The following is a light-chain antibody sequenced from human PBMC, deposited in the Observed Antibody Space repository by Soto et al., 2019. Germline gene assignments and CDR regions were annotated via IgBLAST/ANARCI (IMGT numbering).Light chain of an antibody. CDR2: GDN. Sequence: QSVLTQPPSVSGAPGQRVSISCTGSTSNIGAPYDVHWYQHLPGTAPTLLIYGDNNRPSWVPDRFSGSKSGTSASLAITLLQAEDEADYYCQSYDISLHNYVFGTGTKVTV. CDR1: TSNIGAPYD. CDR3: QSYDISLHNYV. V-gene: IGLV1-40*01. J-gene: IGLJ1*01.